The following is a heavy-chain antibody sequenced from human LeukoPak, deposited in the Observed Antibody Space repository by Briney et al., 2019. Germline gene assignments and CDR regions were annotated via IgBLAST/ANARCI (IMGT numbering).Heavy chain of an antibody. V-gene: IGHV3-33*01. CDR2: IWYDGSNK. D-gene: IGHD2-21*02. Sequence: GRSLRLSCAASGFTFSSYGMHWVRQAPGKGLEWVAVIWYDGSNKYYADSVKGRFTISRDNAKNSLYLQMNSLRAEDTAVYYCAREVSVTGYYFDYWGQGTLVTVSS. J-gene: IGHJ4*02. CDR1: GFTFSSYG. CDR3: AREVSVTGYYFDY.